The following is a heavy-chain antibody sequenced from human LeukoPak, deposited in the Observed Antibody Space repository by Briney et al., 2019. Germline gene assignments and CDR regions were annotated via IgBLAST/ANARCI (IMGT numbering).Heavy chain of an antibody. D-gene: IGHD5-18*01. V-gene: IGHV4-59*08. CDR3: ARHSGPIQLWTYGMDV. J-gene: IGHJ6*02. Sequence: SETLSLTCTVSGGSISSYYWSWIRQPPGKGLEWIGYIYYSGSTNYNPSLKSRVTISVDTSKNQFSLKLSSVTAADTAVYYCARHSGPIQLWTYGMDVWSQGTTVTVSS. CDR2: IYYSGST. CDR1: GGSISSYY.